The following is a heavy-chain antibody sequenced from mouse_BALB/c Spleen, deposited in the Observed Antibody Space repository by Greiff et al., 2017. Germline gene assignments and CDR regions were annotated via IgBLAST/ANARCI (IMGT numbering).Heavy chain of an antibody. D-gene: IGHD4-1*01. J-gene: IGHJ3*01. V-gene: IGHV5-9-4*01. CDR1: GFTFSSYA. Sequence: EVQGVESGGGLVKPGGSLKLSCAASGFTFSSYAMSWVSRSPEKRLEWVAEISSGGGYTYYPDTVTGRFTISRDNAKNTLYLEMSSLRSEDTAMYYCARPNWDAWFAYWGQGTLVTVSA. CDR3: ARPNWDAWFAY. CDR2: ISSGGGYT.